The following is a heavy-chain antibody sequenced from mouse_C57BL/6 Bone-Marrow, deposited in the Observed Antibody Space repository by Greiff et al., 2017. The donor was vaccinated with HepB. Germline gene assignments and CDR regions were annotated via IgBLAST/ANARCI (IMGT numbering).Heavy chain of an antibody. J-gene: IGHJ4*01. CDR1: GYAFSSSW. V-gene: IGHV1-82*01. Sequence: VKLQQSGPELVKPGASVKISCKASGYAFSSSWMNWVKQRPGKGLEWIGRIYPGDGDTNYNGKFKGKATLTADKSSSTAYMQLSSLTSEDSAVYFCADLGGYYAMDYWGQGTSATVSS. D-gene: IGHD3-3*01. CDR2: IYPGDGDT. CDR3: ADLGGYYAMDY.